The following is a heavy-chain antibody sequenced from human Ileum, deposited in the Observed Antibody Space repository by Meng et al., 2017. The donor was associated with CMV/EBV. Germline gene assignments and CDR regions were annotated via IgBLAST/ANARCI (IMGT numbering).Heavy chain of an antibody. CDR2: IYYSGST. CDR1: GGSISSGIYY. CDR3: ARERGCSSTSCYQGNWFDP. J-gene: IGHJ5*02. V-gene: IGHV4-31*02. Sequence: SETLSLTCTVSGGSISSGIYYWSWIRQHPGKGLEWIGYIYYSGSTYYNPSIKSRVTISVDTSKNQFSLRLNSVTAADTAVYYCARERGCSSTSCYQGNWFDPWGQGTLVTVSS. D-gene: IGHD2-2*01.